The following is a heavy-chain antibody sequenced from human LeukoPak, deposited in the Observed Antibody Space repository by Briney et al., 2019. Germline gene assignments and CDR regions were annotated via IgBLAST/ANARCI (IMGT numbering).Heavy chain of an antibody. V-gene: IGHV3-30*18. D-gene: IGHD2-2*01. CDR2: ISYDGSNK. CDR1: GFTFSSYG. J-gene: IGHJ4*02. Sequence: GGSLRLSCAASGFTFSSYGMHWVRQAPGKGLEWVAVISYDGSNKYYADSVKGRFTISRDNSKNTLYLQMNSLRAEDTAVYYCAKDLEVVPAAMRTAAAGPLGYWGQGTLVTVSS. CDR3: AKDLEVVPAAMRTAAAGPLGY.